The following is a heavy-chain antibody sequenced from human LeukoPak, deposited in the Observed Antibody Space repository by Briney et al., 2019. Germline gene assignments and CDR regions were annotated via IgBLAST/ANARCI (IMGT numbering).Heavy chain of an antibody. CDR2: INHSGST. J-gene: IGHJ6*03. CDR3: ARVPSSSWDFYYYMDV. CDR1: GGSFSGYY. V-gene: IGHV4-34*01. Sequence: KPSETLSLTCVVYGGSFSGYYWSWIRQPRGKGLEWIGEINHSGSTNYNPSLKSRVIISVDMSKNQFSLKLSSGTAADTAVYYCARVPSSSWDFYYYMDVWGKGTTVTVSS. D-gene: IGHD6-13*01.